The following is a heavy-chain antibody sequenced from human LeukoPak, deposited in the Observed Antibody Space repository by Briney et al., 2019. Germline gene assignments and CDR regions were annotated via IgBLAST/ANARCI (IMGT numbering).Heavy chain of an antibody. Sequence: ASVKVSCKASGYTFTGYYMHWVRQAPGQGLEWMGWSNPNSGGTNYAQKFQGRVTMTRDTSISTAYMELSRLRSDDTAVYYCARLSGQTRDGYNSKLDYWGQGTLVTVSS. V-gene: IGHV1-2*02. D-gene: IGHD5-12*01. J-gene: IGHJ4*02. CDR1: GYTFTGYY. CDR3: ARLSGQTRDGYNSKLDY. CDR2: SNPNSGGT.